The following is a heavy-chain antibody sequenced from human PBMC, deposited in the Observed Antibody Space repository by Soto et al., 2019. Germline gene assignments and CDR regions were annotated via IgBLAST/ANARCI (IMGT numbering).Heavy chain of an antibody. CDR1: GLTFSSSG. CDR2: IYYDGSEQ. J-gene: IGHJ4*02. V-gene: IGHV3-30*18. Sequence: QVQLVESGGGVVQPGRSLRLSCAASGLTFSSSGMHWVRQAPGEGLEWVGVIYYDGSEQYYGDSVKGRFTISRDNSKNTLYLQMNSLRDEDTAVYYCAKEESSGWYRTADYWGQGTLVTVSS. D-gene: IGHD6-19*01. CDR3: AKEESSGWYRTADY.